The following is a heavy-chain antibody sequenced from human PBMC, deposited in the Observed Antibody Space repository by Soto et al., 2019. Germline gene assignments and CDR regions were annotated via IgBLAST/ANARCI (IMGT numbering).Heavy chain of an antibody. CDR2: ISWDGVTP. Sequence: EVQLVESGGVVVRPGGSLRLSCAASGFTFHNYNMHWVRQVPGKGLEGVSLISWDGVTPSYADSVKGRFTNSRDNSRNSLYLQMNSLRTEDTALYYCAKDNMGSIDYWGQGTLVTVSS. J-gene: IGHJ4*02. CDR1: GFTFHNYN. D-gene: IGHD1-26*01. CDR3: AKDNMGSIDY. V-gene: IGHV3-43*01.